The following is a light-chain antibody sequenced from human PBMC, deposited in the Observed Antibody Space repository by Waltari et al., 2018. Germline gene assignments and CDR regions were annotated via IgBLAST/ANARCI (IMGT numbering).Light chain of an antibody. CDR1: VSDVGLYDY. J-gene: IGLJ1*01. Sequence: QSALTQPPSASRSPGQSVTISCTGTVSDVGLYDYVSWYQHHPGKAPKLLIYEVNKRPSGVPYRFSGSKSGNTASLTVSGLQADDEADYYCSSFAGNNDFVFGTGTKVTVL. CDR2: EVN. CDR3: SSFAGNNDFV. V-gene: IGLV2-8*02.